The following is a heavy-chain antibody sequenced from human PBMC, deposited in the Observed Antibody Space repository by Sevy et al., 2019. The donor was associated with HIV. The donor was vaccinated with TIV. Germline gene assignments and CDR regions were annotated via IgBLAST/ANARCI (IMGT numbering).Heavy chain of an antibody. D-gene: IGHD6-13*01. V-gene: IGHV1-18*01. CDR2: ISAYNGNT. CDR3: ARDSGIAAAGHRRAFDY. J-gene: IGHJ4*02. Sequence: APVKVSCKASGYTFTSYGISWVRQAPGQGLEWMGWISAYNGNTNYAQKLQGTVTMTTDTSTSTAYMELRSLRSDDTAVYYCARDSGIAAAGHRRAFDYWGQGTLVTVSS. CDR1: GYTFTSYG.